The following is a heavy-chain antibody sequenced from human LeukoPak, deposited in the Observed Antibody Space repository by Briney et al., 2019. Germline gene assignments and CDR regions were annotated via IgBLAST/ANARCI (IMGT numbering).Heavy chain of an antibody. CDR1: GYTFTGYY. Sequence: ASVKVSCKASGYTFTGYYMHWVRQAPGQGLEWMGWINPNSGGTNYAQKFQGRVTMTRDTSTSTAYMELSRLRSDDTAVYYCARDQYYYDSSGTLDYWGQGTLVTVSS. D-gene: IGHD3-22*01. J-gene: IGHJ4*02. CDR3: ARDQYYYDSSGTLDY. V-gene: IGHV1-2*02. CDR2: INPNSGGT.